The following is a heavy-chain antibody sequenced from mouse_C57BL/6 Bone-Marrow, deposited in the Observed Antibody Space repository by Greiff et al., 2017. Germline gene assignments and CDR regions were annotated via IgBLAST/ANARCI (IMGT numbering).Heavy chain of an antibody. CDR2: INPSTGGT. CDR3: AREGVYYGSSYWYFDV. J-gene: IGHJ1*03. Sequence: VQLQQSGPELVKPGASVKISCKASGYSFTGYYMNWVKQSPDKSLEWIGEINPSTGGTTYNQKFKAKATLTVDKSSSTAYMQLKSLTSEDSAVYYCAREGVYYGSSYWYFDVWGTGTTVTVSS. CDR1: GYSFTGYY. D-gene: IGHD1-1*01. V-gene: IGHV1-42*01.